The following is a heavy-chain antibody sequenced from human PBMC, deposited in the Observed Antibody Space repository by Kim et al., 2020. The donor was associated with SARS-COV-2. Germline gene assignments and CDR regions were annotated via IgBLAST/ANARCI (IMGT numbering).Heavy chain of an antibody. CDR3: AKTGSSCYNY. D-gene: IGHD2-15*01. Sequence: STYYADSVKGRFTISSDNTKNTLYLQMNSLRAEDTAVYYCAKTGSSCYNYWGQGTLVTVSS. J-gene: IGHJ4*02. V-gene: IGHV3-23*01. CDR2: ST.